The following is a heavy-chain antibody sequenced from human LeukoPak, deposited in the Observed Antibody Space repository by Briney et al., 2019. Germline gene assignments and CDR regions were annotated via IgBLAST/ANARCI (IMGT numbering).Heavy chain of an antibody. D-gene: IGHD6-19*01. CDR1: GGSISSYY. CDR2: IYYSGST. V-gene: IGHV4-59*08. CDR3: ARQAVAGTSYYGMDV. Sequence: SETLSLTCTVSGGSISSYYWSWIRQPPGKGLEWIGYIYYSGSTNYNPSLTSRVTISVDTSKNQFSLKLSSVTAADTAVYYCARQAVAGTSYYGMDVWGQGTTVTVPS. J-gene: IGHJ6*02.